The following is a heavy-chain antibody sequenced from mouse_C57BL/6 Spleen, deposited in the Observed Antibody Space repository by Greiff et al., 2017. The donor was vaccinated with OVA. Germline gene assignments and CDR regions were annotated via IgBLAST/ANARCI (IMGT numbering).Heavy chain of an antibody. Sequence: VQRVESGPGLVQPSQSLSITCTVSGFSLTSYGVHWVRQSPGKGLEWLGVIWSGGSTDYNAAFISRLSISKDNSKSQVFFKMNSLQADDTAIYYCARTYYGSSYGGYFDVWGTGTTVTVSS. CDR1: GFSLTSYG. V-gene: IGHV2-2*01. J-gene: IGHJ1*03. D-gene: IGHD1-1*01. CDR3: ARTYYGSSYGGYFDV. CDR2: IWSGGST.